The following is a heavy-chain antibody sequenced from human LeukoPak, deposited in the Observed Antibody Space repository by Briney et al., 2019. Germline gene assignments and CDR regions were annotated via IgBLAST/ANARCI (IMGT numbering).Heavy chain of an antibody. CDR1: GFTFSSYG. V-gene: IGHV3-30*18. CDR3: AKDLDFDY. CDR2: ISYDGSNK. J-gene: IGHJ4*02. Sequence: GGSLRLSCAASGFTFSSYGMHWVRQAPGKGLEWVAVISYDGSNKYYADSVKGRFTISRDNSKNTLYLQMNSLRAEDTAVYYCAKDLDFDYWGQGTLVTVSS.